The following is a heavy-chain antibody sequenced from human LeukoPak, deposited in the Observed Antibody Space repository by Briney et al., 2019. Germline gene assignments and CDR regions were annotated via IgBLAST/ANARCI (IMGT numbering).Heavy chain of an antibody. D-gene: IGHD4-17*01. CDR2: FDPEDGET. Sequence: ASVKVSCKVSGYTLTELSMHWVRQAPGKGLEWMGGFDPEDGETIYAQKFQGRVTMTEDTSTDTAYMELSSLRSEDTAVYYCATEDYGEGMRPHWGQGTLVTVSS. V-gene: IGHV1-24*01. J-gene: IGHJ4*02. CDR1: GYTLTELS. CDR3: ATEDYGEGMRPH.